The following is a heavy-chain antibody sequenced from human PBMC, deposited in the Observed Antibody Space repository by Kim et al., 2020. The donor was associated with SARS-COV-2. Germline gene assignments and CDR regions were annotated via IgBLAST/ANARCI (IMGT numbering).Heavy chain of an antibody. J-gene: IGHJ4*02. CDR3: ARDSGGFGELSLLFDY. D-gene: IGHD3-10*01. V-gene: IGHV1-3*01. Sequence: KFQGRVTITRDTSASTAYMELSSLRSEDTAVYYCARDSGGFGELSLLFDYWGQGTLVTVSS.